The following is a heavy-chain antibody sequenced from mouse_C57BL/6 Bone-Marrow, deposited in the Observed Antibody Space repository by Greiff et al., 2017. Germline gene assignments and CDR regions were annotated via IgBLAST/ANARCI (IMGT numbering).Heavy chain of an antibody. D-gene: IGHD1-1*02. CDR3: ARELSAWFAY. Sequence: VQLQQSGPELVKPGASVKIPCKASGYTFTDYNMDWVKQSHGKSLEWIGDINPNNGGTIYNQKFKGKATLTVDKSSSTAYMELRSLTSEDTAVYYCARELSAWFAYWGQGTLVTVSA. J-gene: IGHJ3*01. V-gene: IGHV1-18*01. CDR1: GYTFTDYN. CDR2: INPNNGGT.